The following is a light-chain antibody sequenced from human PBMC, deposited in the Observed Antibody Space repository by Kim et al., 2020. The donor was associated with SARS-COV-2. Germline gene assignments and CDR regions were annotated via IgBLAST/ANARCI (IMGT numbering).Light chain of an antibody. J-gene: IGKJ4*01. CDR3: QKINTFPLT. CDR2: AAS. Sequence: AAGGDGVTLTCRASQGIRSWLAWYQQKPGTAPKLLIYAASTLQGGVPSRFSGSGSETDFTLTIDNLQPEDFATYYCQKINTFPLTFGGGTKVDIK. V-gene: IGKV1D-12*01. CDR1: QGIRSW.